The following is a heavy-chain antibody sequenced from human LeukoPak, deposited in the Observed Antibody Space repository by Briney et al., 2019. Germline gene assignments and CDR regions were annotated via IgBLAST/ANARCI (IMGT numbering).Heavy chain of an antibody. D-gene: IGHD6-6*01. Sequence: GGSLRLSCAPSGFTLSIYALTWVRQAPGKGLEWVSAISGGGDTYYADSVKGRFNISRDNSKNTLYLQMNRLRADDTAVYYCARVGKAARSEWFDPWGQGTLVTVSS. CDR2: ISGGGDT. CDR1: GFTLSIYA. V-gene: IGHV3-23*01. CDR3: ARVGKAARSEWFDP. J-gene: IGHJ5*02.